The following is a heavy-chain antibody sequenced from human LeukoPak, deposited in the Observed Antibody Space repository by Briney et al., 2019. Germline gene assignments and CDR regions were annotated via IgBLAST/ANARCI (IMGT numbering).Heavy chain of an antibody. D-gene: IGHD3-22*01. CDR3: ARAPRDYYDSSGYYSY. V-gene: IGHV4-59*01. Sequence: PSETLSLTCTVSGGSISSYYWSWIRQPPGKGLEWIGYIYYSGSTNYNPPLKSRVTILADTSKNHFSLKLSSVTAADTAVYYCARAPRDYYDSSGYYSYWGQGTLVTVSS. CDR1: GGSISSYY. CDR2: IYYSGST. J-gene: IGHJ4*02.